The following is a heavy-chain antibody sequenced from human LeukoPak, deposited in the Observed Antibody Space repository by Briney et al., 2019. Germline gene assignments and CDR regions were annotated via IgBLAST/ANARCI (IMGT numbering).Heavy chain of an antibody. J-gene: IGHJ4*02. CDR3: AREAAAGTFYFDY. Sequence: SETLSLTCTVSGGSISSSSYYWGWIRQPPGKGLEWIGSIYYSGSTYYNPSLKSRVTISVDTSKNQFSLKLSSVTAADTAVYYCAREAAAGTFYFDYWGQGTLVTVSS. CDR1: GGSISSSSYY. V-gene: IGHV4-39*07. D-gene: IGHD6-13*01. CDR2: IYYSGST.